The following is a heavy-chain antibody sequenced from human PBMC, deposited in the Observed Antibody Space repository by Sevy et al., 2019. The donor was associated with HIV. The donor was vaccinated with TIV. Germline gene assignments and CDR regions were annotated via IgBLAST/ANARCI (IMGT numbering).Heavy chain of an antibody. CDR3: ARDHGESSGYYPLGAFDI. CDR2: ISSSGTTI. J-gene: IGHJ3*02. V-gene: IGHV3-48*03. CDR1: GFTFSSYE. Sequence: GGSLRLSCEASGFTFSSYEMNWVRQAPGKGLEWVSYISSSGTTIKYADSVKGRFTISRDNAKNTLYLQMNSLRAADTALYYCARDHGESSGYYPLGAFDIWGQGTMVTVSS. D-gene: IGHD3-22*01.